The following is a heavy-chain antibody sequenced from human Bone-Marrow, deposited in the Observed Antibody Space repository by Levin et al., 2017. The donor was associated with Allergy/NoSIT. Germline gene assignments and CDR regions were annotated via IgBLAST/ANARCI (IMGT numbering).Heavy chain of an antibody. Sequence: SVKVSCRASGDTSGSYVFTWVRQAPGQGLEWMGRIIPILNVPNHAQEFQGRVTISTDNSATTAYMELTGLRSDDPAIYYCASGRIGKEFEYWGQGTLVTVSS. CDR1: GDTSGSYV. CDR2: IIPILNVP. J-gene: IGHJ4*02. CDR3: ASGRIGKEFEY. V-gene: IGHV1-69*04. D-gene: IGHD3-10*01.